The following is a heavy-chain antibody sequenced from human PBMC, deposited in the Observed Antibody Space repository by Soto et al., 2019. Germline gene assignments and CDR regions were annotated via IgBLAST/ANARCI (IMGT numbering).Heavy chain of an antibody. CDR3: ANAVGGASDSYGLDV. D-gene: IGHD3-16*01. J-gene: IGHJ6*01. CDR2: IWRFGNNK. CDR1: GFPFCTYC. Sequence: PGGSLSFWSAASGFPFCTYCMHRVRQPPCKWLELLATIWRFGNNKHYADSVRGRFIISRDNSENRLYLQMNSLRAEDTAVYYCANAVGGASDSYGLDVRGQGAPVTVSS. V-gene: IGHV3-30*02.